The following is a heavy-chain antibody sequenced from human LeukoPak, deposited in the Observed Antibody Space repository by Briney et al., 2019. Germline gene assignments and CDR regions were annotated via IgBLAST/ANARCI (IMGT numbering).Heavy chain of an antibody. CDR1: GGSISSSSYY. CDR3: ARQAPSSGTTFDI. J-gene: IGHJ3*02. CDR2: IYYSGST. D-gene: IGHD6-19*01. Sequence: PSETLSPICTVSGGSISSSSYYWGWIRQPPGKGLEWIGSIYYSGSTYYNPSLKSRVTISVDTPKNQFSLKLSSVTAADTAVYYCARQAPSSGTTFDIWGQGTLVTVSS. V-gene: IGHV4-39*01.